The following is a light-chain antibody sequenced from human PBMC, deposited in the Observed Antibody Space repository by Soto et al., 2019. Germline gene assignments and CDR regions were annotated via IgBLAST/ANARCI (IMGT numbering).Light chain of an antibody. CDR1: QGISTH. CDR3: QQINTYPRT. CDR2: VAS. J-gene: IGKJ2*01. V-gene: IGKV1-9*01. Sequence: DIQLTQSPSFLSASVGDRVTITCRASQGISTHLAWYQQKPGKAPKLLIYVASTLHSGVPSRFSGSGSGTEFILTISSLQPEDFATYYCQQINTYPRTFGQGTKLEIK.